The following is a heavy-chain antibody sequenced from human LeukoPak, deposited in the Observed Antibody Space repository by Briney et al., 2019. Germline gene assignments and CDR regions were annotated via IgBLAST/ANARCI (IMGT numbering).Heavy chain of an antibody. D-gene: IGHD3-10*01. J-gene: IGHJ4*02. V-gene: IGHV1-69*13. CDR2: IIPIFGTA. CDR3: ARVFGGAGDYDDY. Sequence: SVKVSSKASGGTFISYAISWVRQAPGQGLEWMGGIIPIFGTANYAQKFQGRVTITADESTSTAYMELSSLRSEDTAVYYCARVFGGAGDYDDYWGQGTLVTVSS. CDR1: GGTFISYA.